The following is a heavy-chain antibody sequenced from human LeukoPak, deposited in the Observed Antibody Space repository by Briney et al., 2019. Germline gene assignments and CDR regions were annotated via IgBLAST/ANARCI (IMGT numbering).Heavy chain of an antibody. Sequence: GGSLRLSCAASGFTFNNYGMHWVRQAPGKGLEWVAVIWYDGSNKYYADSVKGRFTISRDNSKNTLYLQMNSLRAEDTAVYYCAGNYGPYYFDYWGQGTLVTVSS. CDR1: GFTFNNYG. D-gene: IGHD3-10*01. J-gene: IGHJ4*02. V-gene: IGHV3-33*01. CDR2: IWYDGSNK. CDR3: AGNYGPYYFDY.